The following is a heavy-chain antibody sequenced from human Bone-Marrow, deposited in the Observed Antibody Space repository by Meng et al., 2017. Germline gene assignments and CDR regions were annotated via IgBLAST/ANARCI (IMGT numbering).Heavy chain of an antibody. Sequence: GESLKISCAASGFTFSSYSMHWVRQFPGKGLEWVAMISYDGRDEYEDSVKGRFTISRDNSKTTLSLQMDSLRPEDSAVYYCVKESQGDFYYHTMDVWGQGTTVTVSS. J-gene: IGHJ6*02. CDR1: GFTFSSYS. CDR3: VKESQGDFYYHTMDV. V-gene: IGHV3-30*18. CDR2: ISYDGRDE.